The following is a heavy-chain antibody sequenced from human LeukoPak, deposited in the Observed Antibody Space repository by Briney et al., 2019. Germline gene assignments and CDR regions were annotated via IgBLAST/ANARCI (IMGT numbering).Heavy chain of an antibody. CDR2: INHSGST. CDR3: ASVLGYCSGGSCHHNFDY. V-gene: IGHV4-34*01. D-gene: IGHD2-15*01. CDR1: GGSFSGYY. Sequence: PSETPSHTCAVYGGSFSGYYWSWIRQPPGKGLEWIGEINHSGSTNYNPSLKSRVTISVDTSKNQFSLKLSSVTAADTAVYYCASVLGYCSGGSCHHNFDYWGQGTLVTVSS. J-gene: IGHJ4*02.